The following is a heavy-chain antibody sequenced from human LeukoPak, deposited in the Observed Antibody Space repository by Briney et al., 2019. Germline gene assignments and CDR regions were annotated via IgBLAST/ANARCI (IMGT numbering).Heavy chain of an antibody. CDR2: INTNTGNP. V-gene: IGHV7-4-1*02. CDR1: GYTFTSYA. Sequence: ASVKVSCKASGYTFTSYAMNWVRQAPGQGLEWMGWINTNTGNPTYAQGFTGRFVFSLDTSVSTAYLQISSLKAEDTAAYYCARAPHSGSYQYYYYYGMDVWGQGTTVTVSS. J-gene: IGHJ6*02. D-gene: IGHD1-26*01. CDR3: ARAPHSGSYQYYYYYGMDV.